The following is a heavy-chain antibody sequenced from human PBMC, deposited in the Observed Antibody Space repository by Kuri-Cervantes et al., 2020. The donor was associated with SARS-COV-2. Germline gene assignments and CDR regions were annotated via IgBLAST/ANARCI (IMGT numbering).Heavy chain of an antibody. CDR1: SGSISTFY. Sequence: SETLSLTCSVSSGSISTFYWSRIRQFPGKRLEWIGYVYYTGVAKYNPSLKSRVTMSVDTSKNQFSLRLSSVTPADTAIYSCARGRPLVDYWGQGTLVTVSS. CDR3: ARGRPLVDY. V-gene: IGHV4-59*01. CDR2: VYYTGVA. J-gene: IGHJ4*02.